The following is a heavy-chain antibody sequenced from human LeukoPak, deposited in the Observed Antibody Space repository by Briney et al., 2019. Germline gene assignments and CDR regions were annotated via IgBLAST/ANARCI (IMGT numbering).Heavy chain of an antibody. Sequence: SETLSLTCAVYGESLNSYYWSWIRQPPGKGLEWVGYIYYSGSTNYNPSLKSRVTISVDTSKNQFSLKLSSVTAADTAVYYCARSGTGYSYGYDYYGMDVWGQGTTVTVSS. CDR2: IYYSGST. D-gene: IGHD5-18*01. CDR3: ARSGTGYSYGYDYYGMDV. CDR1: GESLNSYY. V-gene: IGHV4-59*01. J-gene: IGHJ6*02.